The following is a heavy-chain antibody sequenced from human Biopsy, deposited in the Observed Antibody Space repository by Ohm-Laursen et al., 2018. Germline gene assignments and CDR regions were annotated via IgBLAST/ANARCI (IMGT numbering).Heavy chain of an antibody. CDR1: GYSVTNDYY. D-gene: IGHD5-12*01. V-gene: IGHV4-38-2*01. Sequence: GTLSLTCAVSGYSVTNDYYWGWIRQPPGKGLERIGDIYYDGITYYNPSLKSRVAMSVATSKNKFSLRLTFVTAADTAVYYCARVAGGYAYYYGMDVWGQGTTVIVSS. J-gene: IGHJ6*02. CDR3: ARVAGGYAYYYGMDV. CDR2: IYYDGIT.